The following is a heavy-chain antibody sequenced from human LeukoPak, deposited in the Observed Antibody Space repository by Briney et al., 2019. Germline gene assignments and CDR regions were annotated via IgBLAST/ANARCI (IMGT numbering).Heavy chain of an antibody. CDR2: IRYDGSNK. V-gene: IGHV3-30*02. CDR1: GFTFSSYG. J-gene: IGHJ4*02. D-gene: IGHD5-24*01. Sequence: GGSLRLSCAASGFTFSSYGMHWVRQAPGKGLEWVAFIRYDGSNKYYADFVKGRFTISRDNSKNTLYLQMNSLRAEDTAVYYCAKDRRWLQVFDYWGQGTLVTVSS. CDR3: AKDRRWLQVFDY.